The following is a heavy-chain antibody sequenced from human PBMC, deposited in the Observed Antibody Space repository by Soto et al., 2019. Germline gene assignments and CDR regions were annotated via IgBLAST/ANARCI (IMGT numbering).Heavy chain of an antibody. Sequence: PSETLSLTCAVYGGSFSGYYWSWIRQPPGKGLEWIGEINHSGSTNYNPSLKSRVTISVDTSKNQFSLKLSSVTAADTAVYYCARGNKYYDILTGYYTEPSDYYYYYIDVWGKGTTVTVSS. CDR2: INHSGST. D-gene: IGHD3-9*01. J-gene: IGHJ6*03. CDR3: ARGNKYYDILTGYYTEPSDYYYYYIDV. V-gene: IGHV4-34*01. CDR1: GGSFSGYY.